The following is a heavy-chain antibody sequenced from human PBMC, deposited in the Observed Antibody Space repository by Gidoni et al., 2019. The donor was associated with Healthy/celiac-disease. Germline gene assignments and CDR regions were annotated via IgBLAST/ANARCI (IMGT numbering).Heavy chain of an antibody. CDR3: ARATAYYYDSSGYYYLDY. D-gene: IGHD3-22*01. J-gene: IGHJ4*02. V-gene: IGHV4-34*01. Sequence: QVQLQQWGAGLLKPSETLSLTCAVYGGSFSGYYWSWIRQPPGKGLEWIGEINHSGSTNYNPSLKSRVTISVDTSKNQFSLKLSSVTAADTAVYYCARATAYYYDSSGYYYLDYWGQGTLVTVSS. CDR1: GGSFSGYY. CDR2: INHSGST.